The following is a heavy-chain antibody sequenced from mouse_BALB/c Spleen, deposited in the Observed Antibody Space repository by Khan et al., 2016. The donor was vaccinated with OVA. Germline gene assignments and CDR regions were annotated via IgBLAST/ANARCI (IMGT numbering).Heavy chain of an antibody. CDR2: ISYSGST. D-gene: IGHD2-4*01. Sequence: EVKLEVSGPGLVKPSQSLSLTCTVTGYSITSDYAWNWIRQFPGNKLEWMGYISYSGSTSYNPSLKSRISITRDTSKNQFFLQLNSVTTEDTATYYGAREGYDYDYAMDYWGQGTSVTVSS. CDR1: GYSITSDYA. J-gene: IGHJ4*01. CDR3: AREGYDYDYAMDY. V-gene: IGHV3-2*02.